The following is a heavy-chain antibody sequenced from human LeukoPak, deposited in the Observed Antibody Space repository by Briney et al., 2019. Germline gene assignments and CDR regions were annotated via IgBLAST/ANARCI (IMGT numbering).Heavy chain of an antibody. CDR1: GGSFSGYY. J-gene: IGHJ5*02. D-gene: IGHD2-15*01. CDR3: ARVRYCSGGSCYSGGWFDP. V-gene: IGHV4-34*01. CDR2: INQRGST. Sequence: PSETLSLTCAVYGGSFSGYYGSWIRHPPGKGRVWMGEINQRGSTNYNPSLKSRVTISVDTSKNQFSLKLSSVTAADTAVYYCARVRYCSGGSCYSGGWFDPWGQGTLVTVSS.